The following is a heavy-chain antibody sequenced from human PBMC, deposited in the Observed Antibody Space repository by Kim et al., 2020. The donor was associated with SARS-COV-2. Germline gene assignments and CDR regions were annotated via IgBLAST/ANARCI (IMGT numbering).Heavy chain of an antibody. Sequence: GGSLRLSCAASGFTFSSYWMHWVRQAPGKGLVWVSRINSDGSSTSYADSVKGRFTISRDNAKNTLYLQMNSLRADDTAVYYCARNSYNSGWVDYWGQGTLVTVSS. CDR2: INSDGSST. J-gene: IGHJ4*02. V-gene: IGHV3-74*01. CDR3: ARNSYNSGWVDY. D-gene: IGHD6-19*01. CDR1: GFTFSSYW.